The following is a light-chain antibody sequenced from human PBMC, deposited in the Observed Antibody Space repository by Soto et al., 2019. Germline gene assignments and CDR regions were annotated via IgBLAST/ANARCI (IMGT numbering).Light chain of an antibody. Sequence: ALTQPASVSGSPGQSITISCTGTSSDVGGYNYVSWYQQHPGKAPKLMIYDVSNRPSGVSNRFSGSKSGNTASLTISGLQAEDEADYYCSSYTSSSSYVFGNGTKVTVL. CDR2: DVS. CDR1: SSDVGGYNY. CDR3: SSYTSSSSYV. V-gene: IGLV2-14*01. J-gene: IGLJ1*01.